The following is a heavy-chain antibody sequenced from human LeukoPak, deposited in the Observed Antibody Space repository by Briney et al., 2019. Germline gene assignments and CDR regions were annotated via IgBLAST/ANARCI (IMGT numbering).Heavy chain of an antibody. V-gene: IGHV3-30-3*01. CDR2: ISYDGSDK. CDR1: GFTFTGYV. Sequence: GGSLRLSCATSGFTFTGYVMHWVRQAPGMGLEWLAVISYDGSDKYYADSVKGRFTISRDNSKNTLYLQMDSLRVEDTAVYYCARENYYGSGSYRNPDFWGQGTLVTVSS. CDR3: ARENYYGSGSYRNPDF. J-gene: IGHJ4*02. D-gene: IGHD3-10*01.